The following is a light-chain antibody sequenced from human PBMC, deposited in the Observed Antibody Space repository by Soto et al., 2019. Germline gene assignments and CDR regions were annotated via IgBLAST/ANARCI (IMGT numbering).Light chain of an antibody. V-gene: IGKV2-28*01. CDR1: QNLLHSNGYNY. Sequence: DIELTQSPLSLPVTPGEPASISCRSSQNLLHSNGYNYLDWYVQKPGQSPQLLIYLSSSRASGVPDRFSVSGSGTDFTLKISRVEAEDVGVYYCMSSLQNPRAFGQGTRLEIK. J-gene: IGKJ5*01. CDR2: LSS. CDR3: MSSLQNPRA.